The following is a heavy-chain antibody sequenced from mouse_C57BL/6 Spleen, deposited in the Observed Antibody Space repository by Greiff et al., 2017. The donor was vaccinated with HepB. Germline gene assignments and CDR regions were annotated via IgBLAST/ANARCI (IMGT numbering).Heavy chain of an antibody. J-gene: IGHJ2*01. CDR1: GYTFTSYW. D-gene: IGHD1-1*01. CDR2: IYPGSGST. V-gene: IGHV1-55*01. Sequence: VQLQQPGAELVKPGASVKMSCKASGYTFTSYWITWVKQRPRQGLEWIGDIYPGSGSTNYNEKFKSKATLTVDTSSSTAYMQLSSLTSEDSAVYYCARYYYGSRGSYYFDYWGQGTTLTVSS. CDR3: ARYYYGSRGSYYFDY.